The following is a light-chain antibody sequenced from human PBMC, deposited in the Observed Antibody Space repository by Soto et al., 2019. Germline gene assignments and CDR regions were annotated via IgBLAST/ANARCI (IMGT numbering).Light chain of an antibody. CDR2: GAS. CDR3: QQYYNWPPLT. J-gene: IGKJ4*01. V-gene: IGKV3-20*01. Sequence: EIVLTQSPGTLSLSPGERATLSCRASQSVSATYLAWYQQKPGQAPRLLIYGASNRATGIPDRFTGSGSGTDFTLTISRLEPEDSAVYYCQQYYNWPPLTFGGGTKVEIK. CDR1: QSVSATY.